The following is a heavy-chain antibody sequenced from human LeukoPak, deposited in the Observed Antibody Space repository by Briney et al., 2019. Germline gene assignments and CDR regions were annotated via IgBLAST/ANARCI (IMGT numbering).Heavy chain of an antibody. V-gene: IGHV3-23*01. CDR3: AKLTPPDYYDSSGPGYFQH. D-gene: IGHD3-22*01. Sequence: GGSLRLSCAASGFTFSSYAMSWVRQAPGKGLEWVSAISGSGGSTYYADSVKGRFTISRDNSKNTLYLQMNSLRAEDTAVYYCAKLTPPDYYDSSGPGYFQHWGQGTLVTVSS. J-gene: IGHJ1*01. CDR1: GFTFSSYA. CDR2: ISGSGGST.